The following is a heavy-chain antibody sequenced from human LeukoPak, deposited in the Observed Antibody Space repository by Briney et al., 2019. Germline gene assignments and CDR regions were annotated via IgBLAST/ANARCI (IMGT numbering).Heavy chain of an antibody. D-gene: IGHD2-2*01. CDR1: GYTFTSYG. J-gene: IGHJ4*02. CDR2: ISAYNGNT. CDR3: ARDAADIVVVPALQHYYFDY. V-gene: IGHV1-18*04. Sequence: GASVKVSCKASGYTFTSYGISWVRQAPGQGLEWMGWISAYNGNTNYAQKLQGRVTKTTDTSTSTAYMELRSLRSDDTAVYYCARDAADIVVVPALQHYYFDYWGQGTLVTVSS.